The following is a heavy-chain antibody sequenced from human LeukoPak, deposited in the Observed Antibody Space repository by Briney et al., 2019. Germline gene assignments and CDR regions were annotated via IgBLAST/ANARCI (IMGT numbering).Heavy chain of an antibody. J-gene: IGHJ6*03. CDR3: ARGAADTFYYYYYMDV. CDR2: ITPRDSDT. Sequence: GESLKISFKASGYSFSSHWIGWVRPRPGKGLAWMGIITPRDSDTTYSPSFQGQVTISADRSIRTAYLQWRSLKASDSATYYCARGAADTFYYYYYMDVWGKGTTVTVSS. V-gene: IGHV5-51*01. CDR1: GYSFSSHW. D-gene: IGHD5-18*01.